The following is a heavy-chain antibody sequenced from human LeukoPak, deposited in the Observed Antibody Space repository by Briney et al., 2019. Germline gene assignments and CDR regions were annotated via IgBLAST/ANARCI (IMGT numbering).Heavy chain of an antibody. J-gene: IGHJ3*02. Sequence: GESLKISCKGSGYSFTSYWIGWVRQMPGKGLEWMGIIYPGDSDTSYSPSFQGQVTISVDKSISTAYLQWSSLKASDTAMYYCARHPGTPSDAFDIWGQGTMVTVSS. CDR3: ARHPGTPSDAFDI. CDR1: GYSFTSYW. V-gene: IGHV5-51*01. CDR2: IYPGDSDT.